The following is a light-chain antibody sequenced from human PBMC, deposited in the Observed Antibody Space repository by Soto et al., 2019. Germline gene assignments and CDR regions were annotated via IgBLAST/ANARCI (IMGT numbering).Light chain of an antibody. V-gene: IGKV3-20*01. CDR1: QSVGSNY. Sequence: EIVLTQSPGTLSLSPGERATLSCRASQSVGSNYLAWYQQKPALAPRLLIYGASSRATGVPDRFSGSGSGTDFTLTISRLEPEDFAVYYCQQYSGSPPTTFGQGTRLEIE. CDR3: QQYSGSPPTT. J-gene: IGKJ5*01. CDR2: GAS.